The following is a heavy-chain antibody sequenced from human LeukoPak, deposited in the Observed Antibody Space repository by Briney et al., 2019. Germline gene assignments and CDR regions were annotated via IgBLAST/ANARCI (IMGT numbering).Heavy chain of an antibody. J-gene: IGHJ3*02. CDR3: ALSYYGSGSYPGPFDI. CDR1: GFTFSSYS. V-gene: IGHV3-21*01. CDR2: ISSSSSYI. D-gene: IGHD3-10*01. Sequence: GGSLRLSCAASGFTFSSYSMNWVRQAPGKGLEWVSSISSSSSYIYYADSVKGRFTISRDNAKNSLYLQMNSLRAEDTAVYYCALSYYGSGSYPGPFDIWGQGTMVTVSS.